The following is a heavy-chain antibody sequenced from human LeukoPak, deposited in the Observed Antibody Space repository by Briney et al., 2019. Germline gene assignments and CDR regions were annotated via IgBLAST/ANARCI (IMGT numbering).Heavy chain of an antibody. V-gene: IGHV4-34*01. Sequence: SETLSLTCAVYGGSFSGYYWSWIRQPPGKGLEWIGEINHSGSTNYNPSLKSRVTISVDTPKNQFSLKLSSVTAADTAVYYCARAQFWSGYSYWGQGTLVTVSS. CDR2: INHSGST. D-gene: IGHD3-3*01. CDR1: GGSFSGYY. CDR3: ARAQFWSGYSY. J-gene: IGHJ4*02.